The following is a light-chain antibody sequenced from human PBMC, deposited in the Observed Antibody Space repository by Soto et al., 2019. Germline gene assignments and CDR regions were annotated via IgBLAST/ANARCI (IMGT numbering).Light chain of an antibody. V-gene: IGKV3-11*01. CDR1: QSVSSD. Sequence: EIVLTQSPATLSLSPGERATFSCRASQSVSSDLVWYQQKPGQAPRLLIYDAINRATGVPARFSGSGSGTDFALTISSLETEDFAVYYSQQRTHWPQLTCGGGTKVEIK. CDR2: DAI. CDR3: QQRTHWPQLT. J-gene: IGKJ4*01.